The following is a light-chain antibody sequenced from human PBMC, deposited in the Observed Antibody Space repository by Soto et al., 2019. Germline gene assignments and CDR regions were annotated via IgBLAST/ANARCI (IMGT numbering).Light chain of an antibody. J-gene: IGLJ1*01. Sequence: QSVLTQPPSASGTPGQGATISFSGSSSNFGSNTVNWYQQLPGTAPKLLIHSNNQRPSGVPDRFSGSKSGTSASLAISGLQSEDEADYYCAAWDDSLNGLYVFGTGTKV. V-gene: IGLV1-44*01. CDR2: SNN. CDR3: AAWDDSLNGLYV. CDR1: SSNFGSNT.